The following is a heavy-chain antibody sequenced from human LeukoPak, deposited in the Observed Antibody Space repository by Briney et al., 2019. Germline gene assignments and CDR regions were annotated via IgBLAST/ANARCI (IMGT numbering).Heavy chain of an antibody. CDR1: GFTFSYAR. CDR3: VTDKVESIRSHRSDP. V-gene: IGHV3-15*01. CDR2: IKIKSDGGTT. D-gene: IGHD3-3*01. J-gene: IGHJ5*02. Sequence: GGSLRLSCAASGFTFSYARMSWVRQAPGKGLEWVGRIKIKSDGGTTDYAAPVKGRFTISRDDSKNMLYLQMNSLTTEDTAVYYCVTDKVESIRSHRSDPWGQGTLVTVSS.